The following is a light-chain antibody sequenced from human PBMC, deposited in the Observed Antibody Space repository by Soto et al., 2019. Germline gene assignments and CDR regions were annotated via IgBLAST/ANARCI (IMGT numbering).Light chain of an antibody. J-gene: IGKJ4*01. CDR3: LQDYNYLLT. V-gene: IGKV1-6*01. CDR1: QGIRND. CDR2: AAS. Sequence: AIQMTQSPSSLSASVGDRVTITCRASQGIRNDLGWYQQKPGKSPKLLVYAASSLQSGVPSRFSGSGSGTDFTLTISSLQPEDFATYYCLQDYNYLLTFGGGTKVEIK.